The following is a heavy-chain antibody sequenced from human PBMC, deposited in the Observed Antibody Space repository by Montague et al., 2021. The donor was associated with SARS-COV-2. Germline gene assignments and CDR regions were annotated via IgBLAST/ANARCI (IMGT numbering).Heavy chain of an antibody. CDR1: GGSIISSSYY. V-gene: IGHV4-39*01. Sequence: SETLSLTCTVSGGSIISSSYYWGWIRQPPGKGLEWIGSIYYSGSTYYNPSLKSRVTISVDTSKNQFSLKLSSVTAADTAVYYCARHSLAVTAIYNWFDPWGQGTLVTVSS. J-gene: IGHJ5*02. CDR3: ARHSLAVTAIYNWFDP. D-gene: IGHD2-21*02. CDR2: IYYSGST.